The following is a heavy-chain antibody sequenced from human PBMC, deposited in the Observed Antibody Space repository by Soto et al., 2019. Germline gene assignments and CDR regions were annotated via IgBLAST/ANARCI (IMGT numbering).Heavy chain of an antibody. D-gene: IGHD5-18*01. Sequence: SETLSLTCTVSAGSVSGASYYWTWIRQSPGKGLEWIGYIYYNGSTTYSPSLKSRATISIDTANNQFSLILTSVTPADTAVYYCARDIRGYSRAFDYWGQGTLVTVSS. CDR3: ARDIRGYSRAFDY. J-gene: IGHJ4*02. V-gene: IGHV4-61*01. CDR1: AGSVSGASYY. CDR2: IYYNGST.